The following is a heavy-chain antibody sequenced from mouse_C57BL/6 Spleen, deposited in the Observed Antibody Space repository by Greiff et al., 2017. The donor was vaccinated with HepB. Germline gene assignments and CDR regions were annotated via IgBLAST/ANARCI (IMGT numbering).Heavy chain of an antibody. V-gene: IGHV5-4*01. J-gene: IGHJ4*01. CDR2: ISDGGSYT. Sequence: EVMLVESGGGLVKPGGSLKLSCAASGFTFSSYAMSWVRQTPETRLEWVATISDGGSYTYYPDNVKGRFTISRDNAKNNLYLQMSHLKSEDTAMYYCAREEYYGSRGMDYWGQGTSVTVSS. CDR3: AREEYYGSRGMDY. CDR1: GFTFSSYA. D-gene: IGHD1-1*01.